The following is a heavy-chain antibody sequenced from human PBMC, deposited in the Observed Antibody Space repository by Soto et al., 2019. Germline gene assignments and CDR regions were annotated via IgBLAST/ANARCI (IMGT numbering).Heavy chain of an antibody. D-gene: IGHD2-15*01. V-gene: IGHV1-2*04. CDR3: ARVTVAAPHWYFDL. CDR2: INPNSGGT. Sequence: QVQLVQSGAEVKKPGASVKVSCKASGYTFAGYYMHWVRQAPGQGLEWMGWINPNSGGTNYAQKFQGWVTMTRDTSISTAYMELSRLRSDDTAVYYCARVTVAAPHWYFDLWGRGTLVTVSS. CDR1: GYTFAGYY. J-gene: IGHJ2*01.